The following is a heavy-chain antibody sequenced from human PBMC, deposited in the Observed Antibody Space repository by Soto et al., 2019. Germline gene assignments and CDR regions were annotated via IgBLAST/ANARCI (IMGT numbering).Heavy chain of an antibody. CDR2: TYYRSRWSI. J-gene: IGHJ6*02. V-gene: IGHV6-1*01. CDR1: GDSVSSNSAV. Sequence: SETLSLTCAISGDSVSSNSAVWDWVRQSPSRGLEWLGRTYYRSRWSIDFALSVKSRITIHPDTSNNQFSLQLNSVTPDDTAVYYCARGGFTMDVWGQGTTVTVSS. CDR3: ARGGFTMDV.